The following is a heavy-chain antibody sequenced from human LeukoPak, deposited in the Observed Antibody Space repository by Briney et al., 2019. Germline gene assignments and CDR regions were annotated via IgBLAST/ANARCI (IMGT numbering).Heavy chain of an antibody. CDR2: ISVSGGST. V-gene: IGHV3-23*01. D-gene: IGHD3-10*01. CDR1: GFTFSSYG. CDR3: AKDHGGYGSFDY. J-gene: IGHJ4*02. Sequence: GGSLRLSCAASGFTFSSYGMSWVRQAPGKGLEWVSAISVSGGSTYYADSVKGRFTISRDNSKNTLYLQMNSLRAEDTAIYYYAKDHGGYGSFDYWGQGTLVTVSS.